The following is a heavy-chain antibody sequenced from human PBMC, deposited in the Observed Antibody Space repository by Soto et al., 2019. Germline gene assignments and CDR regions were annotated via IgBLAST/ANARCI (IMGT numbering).Heavy chain of an antibody. CDR2: ISGSGGST. CDR1: GFTFSSYA. Sequence: GGSLRLSCAASGFTFSSYAMSWVHQAPGKGLEWVSAISGSGGSTYYADSVKGRFTISRDNSKNTLYLQMNSLRAEDTAVYYCAKDPHATVRHNWFDPWGQGTLVTVSS. J-gene: IGHJ5*02. D-gene: IGHD4-4*01. V-gene: IGHV3-23*01. CDR3: AKDPHATVRHNWFDP.